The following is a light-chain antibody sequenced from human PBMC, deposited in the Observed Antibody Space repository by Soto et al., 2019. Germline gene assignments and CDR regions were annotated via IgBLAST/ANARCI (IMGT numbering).Light chain of an antibody. Sequence: EIVLTHSPGTLSLSPGERATLSCRASQNIISSYLAWYQQKPGQAPRLLVYGASSRATGIPDRFSGSGSGTDFTLTISRLEPEDFAVYYCQKSGTFGQGTKVDIK. J-gene: IGKJ1*01. CDR2: GAS. CDR3: QKSGT. V-gene: IGKV3-20*01. CDR1: QNIISSY.